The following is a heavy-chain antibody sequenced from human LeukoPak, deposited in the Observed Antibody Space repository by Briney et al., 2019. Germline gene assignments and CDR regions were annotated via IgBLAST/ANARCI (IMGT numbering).Heavy chain of an antibody. V-gene: IGHV4-59*04. Sequence: SETLSLTCTVSGGSISYYYWSWIRQPPGKGLEWIGYIYYSGSTYYNPSLKSRVTISVDTSKNQFSLKLSSVTAADTAVYYCARQRCGGSCYSPNDAFDIWGQGTMVTVSS. CDR1: GGSISYYY. D-gene: IGHD2-15*01. CDR2: IYYSGST. J-gene: IGHJ3*02. CDR3: ARQRCGGSCYSPNDAFDI.